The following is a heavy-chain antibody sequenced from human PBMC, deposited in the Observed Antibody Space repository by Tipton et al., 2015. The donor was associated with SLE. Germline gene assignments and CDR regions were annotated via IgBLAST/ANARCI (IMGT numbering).Heavy chain of an antibody. V-gene: IGHV3-23*03. Sequence: SLRLSCAASGFTFSSYAMSWVRQAPGKGLEWVSVIYSGGSSTYYAGSVKGRFTISRDNSKNTLYLQMNSLRAEDTAVYYCAKDHWSDYWGQGTLVTVSS. CDR2: IYSGGSST. CDR1: GFTFSSYA. J-gene: IGHJ4*02. CDR3: AKDHWSDY. D-gene: IGHD1-1*01.